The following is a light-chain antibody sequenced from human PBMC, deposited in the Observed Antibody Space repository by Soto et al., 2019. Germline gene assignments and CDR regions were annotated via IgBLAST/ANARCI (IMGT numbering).Light chain of an antibody. V-gene: IGKV1-39*01. J-gene: IGKJ1*01. CDR3: QQAFSAEWT. CDR2: TSF. CDR1: QGISNY. Sequence: DIQMTQSPSSLSSSVGDIVSITCQAGQGISNYLNWYQQKPGEAPNLLIHTSFTLYSGVPSRFSGTGSGTDFTLTISSLQPEDFATYFCQQAFSAEWTFGQGTKVDI.